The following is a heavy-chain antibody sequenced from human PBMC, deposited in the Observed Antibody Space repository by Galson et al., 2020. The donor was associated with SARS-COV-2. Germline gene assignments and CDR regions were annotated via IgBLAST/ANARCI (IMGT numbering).Heavy chain of an antibody. J-gene: IGHJ1*01. CDR1: GFNFKDYA. CDR2: ITWNSARI. Sequence: GGSLRLSCSASGFNFKDYAMHWVRQVPGKGLEWVSAITWNSARIDYADSVKGRFTISRDNAKNSLSLQINSLRREDTACYFCVKDFRRMEWVPKGFCQQWGQGTLVTVSS. V-gene: IGHV3-9*01. D-gene: IGHD3-3*01. CDR3: VKDFRRMEWVPKGFCQQ.